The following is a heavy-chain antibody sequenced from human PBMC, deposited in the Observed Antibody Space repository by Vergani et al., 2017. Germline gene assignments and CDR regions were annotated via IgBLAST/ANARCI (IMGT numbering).Heavy chain of an antibody. CDR3: VRDWGVTTAAAAH. J-gene: IGHJ4*02. CDR2: IRRNTNII. D-gene: IGHD2-2*01. CDR1: GFTFDDYA. Sequence: EVSLMESGGGLVQPGRSLRLFCVASGFTFDDYAMHWVRQVPGKGLEWVSGIRRNTNIIGYADSGRGRFTISRDDARNSLYLQMNSLRPEDTALYFCVRDWGVTTAAAAHWGRGALVTVSS. V-gene: IGHV3-9*01.